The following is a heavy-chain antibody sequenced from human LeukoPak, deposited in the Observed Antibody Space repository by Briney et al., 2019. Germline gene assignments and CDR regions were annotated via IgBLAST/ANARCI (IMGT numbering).Heavy chain of an antibody. D-gene: IGHD6-19*01. CDR3: PQGVHSSGWPQWFDP. CDR2: IRYDGSNK. CDR1: GFTFSAYG. V-gene: IGHV3-30*02. Sequence: PGVSLRLSCAASGFTFSAYGMQWVRQAPGKGLEWVAFIRYDGSNKYYADSVKGRFTISRDNPKNTLYLQMNRLTPADTAVYYCPQGVHSSGWPQWFDPWGQGNLVTVSS. J-gene: IGHJ5*02.